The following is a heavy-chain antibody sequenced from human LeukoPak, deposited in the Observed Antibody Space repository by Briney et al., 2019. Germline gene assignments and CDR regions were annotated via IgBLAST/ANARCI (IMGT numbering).Heavy chain of an antibody. Sequence: GGSLRLSCAASGFTFSSYAMHWVRQAPGKGLEWVSGISGSGGSTYYADSVKGRFTISRDNSKNTLYLQMNSLRAEDTAVYYCARAFMGAGDYWGRGTLVTVSS. CDR1: GFTFSSYA. V-gene: IGHV3-23*01. J-gene: IGHJ4*02. CDR3: ARAFMGAGDY. CDR2: ISGSGGST. D-gene: IGHD1-26*01.